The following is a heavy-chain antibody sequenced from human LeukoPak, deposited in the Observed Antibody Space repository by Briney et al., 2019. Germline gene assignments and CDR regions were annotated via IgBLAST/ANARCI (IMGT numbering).Heavy chain of an antibody. D-gene: IGHD1-1*01. Sequence: PSETLSLTCTVSGDSISSGDYYWSWIRQPAGKGLEWIGRISSSGSTNYNPSLKSRVTISVDTSKNQFSLKLSSVTAADTAVYYCARSIGTRTNNWFDPWGQGTLVTVSS. V-gene: IGHV4-61*02. CDR1: GDSISSGDYY. J-gene: IGHJ5*02. CDR3: ARSIGTRTNNWFDP. CDR2: ISSSGST.